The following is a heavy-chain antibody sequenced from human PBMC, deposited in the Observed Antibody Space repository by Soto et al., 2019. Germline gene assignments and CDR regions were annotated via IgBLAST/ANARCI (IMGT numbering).Heavy chain of an antibody. CDR2: ISGSGGST. J-gene: IGHJ6*02. D-gene: IGHD3-3*01. V-gene: IGHV3-23*01. CDR3: AKGHRVRITIFGGVPPLGGMDV. Sequence: GGSLRLSCAASGFTFSSYAMSWVRQAPGKGLEWVSAISGSGGSTYYADSVKGRFTISRDNSKNTLYLQMNSLRAEDTAVYYCAKGHRVRITIFGGVPPLGGMDVWGQGTTVTVSS. CDR1: GFTFSSYA.